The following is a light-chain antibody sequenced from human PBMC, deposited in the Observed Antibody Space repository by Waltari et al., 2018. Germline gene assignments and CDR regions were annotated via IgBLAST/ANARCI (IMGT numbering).Light chain of an antibody. V-gene: IGLV2-23*01. CDR3: CSYGGSSSNWV. Sequence: QSALTQPASVSGSPGQSITISCTGTSSDVGSYNLVSWYQHNPGKAPQPRIYEGSKRPSGVSNRFSGSKSDNMASLTISGLQAEDEADYYCCSYGGSSSNWVFGGGTKLTVL. CDR2: EGS. J-gene: IGLJ3*02. CDR1: SSDVGSYNL.